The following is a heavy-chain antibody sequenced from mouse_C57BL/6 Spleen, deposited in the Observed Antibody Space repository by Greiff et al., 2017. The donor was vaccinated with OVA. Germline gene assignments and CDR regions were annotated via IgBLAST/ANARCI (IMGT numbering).Heavy chain of an antibody. V-gene: IGHV5-9-1*02. D-gene: IGHD1-1*01. Sequence: EVKLMESGEGLVKPGGSLKLSCAASGFTFSSYAMSWVRQTPEKRLEWVAYISSGGDYIYYADTVKGRFTISRDNARNTLYLQMSSLKSEDTAMYYCTREYYGSSGYFDVWGTGTTVTVSS. CDR2: ISSGGDYI. CDR3: TREYYGSSGYFDV. CDR1: GFTFSSYA. J-gene: IGHJ1*03.